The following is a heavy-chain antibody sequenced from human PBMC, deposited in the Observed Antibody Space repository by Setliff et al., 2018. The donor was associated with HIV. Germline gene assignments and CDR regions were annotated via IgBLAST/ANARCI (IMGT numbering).Heavy chain of an antibody. CDR3: ARGKDPGLYFDN. CDR2: IYYSGRI. V-gene: IGHV4-31*03. Sequence: SETLSLTCSVSGYSIGSGYYWSWIRQFAGKGLEWIADIYYSGRINHNPSLKSRLTVSIDTSKNHLSLKVISVSVADTAMYFCARGKDPGLYFDNWRQGTLVTVSS. J-gene: IGHJ4*02. D-gene: IGHD2-15*01. CDR1: GYSIGSGYY.